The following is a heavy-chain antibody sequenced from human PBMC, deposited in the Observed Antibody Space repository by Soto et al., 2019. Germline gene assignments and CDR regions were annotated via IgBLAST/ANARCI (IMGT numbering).Heavy chain of an antibody. D-gene: IGHD1-26*01. CDR3: ARHVGGSYRFYS. CDR1: GGSISSYY. V-gene: IGHV4-59*08. J-gene: IGHJ4*02. CDR2: IYYSGST. Sequence: PSETLSLTCTVSGGSISSYYWSWIRQPPGKGLEWIGYIYYSGSTNYNPSLKSRVTISVDTSKNQFSLRLSSVTAADTAVYYCARHVGGSYRFYSWGQGTLVPVSS.